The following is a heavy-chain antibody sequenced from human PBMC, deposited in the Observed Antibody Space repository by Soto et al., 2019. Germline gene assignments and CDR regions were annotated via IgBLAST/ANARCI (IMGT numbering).Heavy chain of an antibody. CDR3: ARDDVLCDGGRCYGIPLDV. Sequence: EVQLVESGGGLVQPGGSLRLSCAASGFTVSSKYMTWGRQAPGKGLEWVSLIQSGGTTYYADSVKGRFTISRDTSVNTLHLLMDSLRVEDTAVYYCARDDVLCDGGRCYGIPLDVWGKGITVTVSS. J-gene: IGHJ6*04. D-gene: IGHD2-15*01. CDR2: IQSGGTT. CDR1: GFTVSSKY. V-gene: IGHV3-66*01.